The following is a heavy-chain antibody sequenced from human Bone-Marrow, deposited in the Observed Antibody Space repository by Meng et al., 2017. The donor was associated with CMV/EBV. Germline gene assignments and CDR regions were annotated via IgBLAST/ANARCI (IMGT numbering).Heavy chain of an antibody. CDR3: ARVTGGEYYYYYGMDV. CDR1: GGSFSGYY. J-gene: IGHJ6*02. CDR2: INHSGST. D-gene: IGHD2-8*02. Sequence: GSLRLSCAVYGGSFSGYYWSWIRQLPGKGLEWIGEINHSGSTNYNPSLKSRVTISVDTSKNQFSLKLSSVTAADTAVYYCARVTGGEYYYYYGMDVWGQGTTVTVSS. V-gene: IGHV4-34*01.